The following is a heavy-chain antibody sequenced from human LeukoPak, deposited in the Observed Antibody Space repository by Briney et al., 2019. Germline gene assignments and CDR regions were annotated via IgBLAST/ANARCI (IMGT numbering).Heavy chain of an antibody. D-gene: IGHD2-21*01. CDR3: AREGDYHFDY. J-gene: IGHJ4*02. Sequence: GGSLRLSCAASGFTFSKYGINWVRQAPGKGLEWVSYISSSGTTMYYADSVKGRFTISRDNAKISLYLQMNSLRAEDTAVYYCAREGDYHFDYWGQGALVTVSS. CDR2: ISSSGTTM. CDR1: GFTFSKYG. V-gene: IGHV3-48*03.